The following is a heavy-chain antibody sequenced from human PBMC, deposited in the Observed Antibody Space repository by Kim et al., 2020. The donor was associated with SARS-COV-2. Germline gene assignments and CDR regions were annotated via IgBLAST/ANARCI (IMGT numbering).Heavy chain of an antibody. CDR3: ARDLGYYYGMDV. V-gene: IGHV6-1*01. Sequence: NEYAVSMKSRIPLNADQSKNQFSLQLNSVTPEDTAVYYCARDLGYYYGMDVWGQGTTVTVSS. CDR2: N. D-gene: IGHD7-27*01. J-gene: IGHJ6*02.